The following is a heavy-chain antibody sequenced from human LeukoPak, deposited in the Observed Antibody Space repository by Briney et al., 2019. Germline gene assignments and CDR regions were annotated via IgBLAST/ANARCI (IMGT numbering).Heavy chain of an antibody. CDR3: AKDSRGYYYDSSGS. J-gene: IGHJ5*02. CDR1: GFTVSSNY. CDR2: ISGSGGST. D-gene: IGHD3-22*01. Sequence: GGSLRLSCAASGFTVSSNYMSWVRQAPGKGLEWVSAISGSGGSTYYADSVKGRFTISRDNSKNTLYLQMNSLRAEDTAVYYCAKDSRGYYYDSSGSWGQGTLVTVSS. V-gene: IGHV3-23*01.